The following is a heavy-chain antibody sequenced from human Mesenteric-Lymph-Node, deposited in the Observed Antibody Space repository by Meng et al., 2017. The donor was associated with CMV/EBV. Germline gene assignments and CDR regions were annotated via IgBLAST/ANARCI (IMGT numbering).Heavy chain of an antibody. Sequence: GGSLRLSCAATGFTFSRYGMLWVRQAPGKGLEWVAFIWSDGLNRHYSDSVKGRFTISTDTSQNTLFLQLSSLRPEDTALYFCARDNYCSGTSCFTNWFDPWGQGTLVTVSS. CDR3: ARDNYCSGTSCFTNWFDP. CDR2: IWSDGLNR. V-gene: IGHV3-30*02. CDR1: GFTFSRYG. D-gene: IGHD2-2*02. J-gene: IGHJ5*02.